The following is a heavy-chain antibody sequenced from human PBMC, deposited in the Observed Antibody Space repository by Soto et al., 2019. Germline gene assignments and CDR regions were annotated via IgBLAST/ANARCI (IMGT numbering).Heavy chain of an antibody. Sequence: QVQLVQSGAEVKKPGASVKVSCKASGYTFTSYGISWVRQAPGQGLEWMGWISAYNVNTKYSQKLQGRVTMTTDTSTSTAYMELRSLSSEATALYYCAREPNYFDYWGQGTLVTVSS. J-gene: IGHJ4*02. CDR1: GYTFTSYG. V-gene: IGHV1-18*01. CDR2: ISAYNVNT. CDR3: AREPNYFDY.